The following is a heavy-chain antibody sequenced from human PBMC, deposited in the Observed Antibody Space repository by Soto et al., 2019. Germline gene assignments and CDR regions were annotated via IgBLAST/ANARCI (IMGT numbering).Heavy chain of an antibody. CDR3: ASDYSGSDSTRTFDY. CDR1: GYTFTSYG. CDR2: ISAYNGNT. V-gene: IGHV1-18*01. J-gene: IGHJ4*02. D-gene: IGHD1-26*01. Sequence: QVQLVQSGAEVKKPGASVKVSCKASGYTFTSYGISWARQAPRQGLEWTGLISAYNGNTNYAPKLQGRVTMTTDTTPSTADMELRSLRSADTAVYYCASDYSGSDSTRTFDYWGQGTLVTVSS.